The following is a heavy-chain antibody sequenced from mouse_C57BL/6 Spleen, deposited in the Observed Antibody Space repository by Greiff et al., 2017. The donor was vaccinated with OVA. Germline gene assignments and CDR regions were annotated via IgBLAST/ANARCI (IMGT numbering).Heavy chain of an antibody. Sequence: QVQLQQPGAELVRPGPSVKLSCKASGYTFTSYWMHWVKQRPGQGLEWIGVIDPSDSYTNYNQKFKGKATLTVDTSSSTAYMQLSSLTSEDSAVYYCARYDYGDGYYAMDYWGQGTSVTVSS. CDR2: IDPSDSYT. J-gene: IGHJ4*01. D-gene: IGHD2-4*01. CDR3: ARYDYGDGYYAMDY. CDR1: GYTFTSYW. V-gene: IGHV1-59*01.